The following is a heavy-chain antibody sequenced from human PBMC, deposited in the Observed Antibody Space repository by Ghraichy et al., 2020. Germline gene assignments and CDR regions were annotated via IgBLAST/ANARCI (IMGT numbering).Heavy chain of an antibody. CDR3: AKTTTGDAYYYGMDV. D-gene: IGHD1-1*01. Sequence: GGSLRLSCAASGFTFSSYGMNWVRQAPGKGLEWVSAISCSGSRTYYAGSVKGRFTISRDNSKNTLYVQMNSLRADDTAVYYCAKTTTGDAYYYGMDVWGQGTTVTVSS. J-gene: IGHJ6*02. V-gene: IGHV3-23*01. CDR1: GFTFSSYG. CDR2: ISCSGSRT.